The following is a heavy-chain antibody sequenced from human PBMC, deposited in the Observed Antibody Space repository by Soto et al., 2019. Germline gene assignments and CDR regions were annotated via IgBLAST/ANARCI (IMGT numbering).Heavy chain of an antibody. CDR2: ISGSGGST. J-gene: IGHJ4*02. CDR1: GFTFSSYA. D-gene: IGHD6-19*01. V-gene: IGHV3-23*01. CDR3: ARGPLNFGYSSGWSRLGAYFDY. Sequence: PGGSLRLSCAASGFTFSSYAMRWVRQAPGKGLEWVSAISGSGGSTYYADSVKGRFTISRDNSKNTLYLQMNSLRAEDTAVYYCARGPLNFGYSSGWSRLGAYFDYWGQGTLVTVSS.